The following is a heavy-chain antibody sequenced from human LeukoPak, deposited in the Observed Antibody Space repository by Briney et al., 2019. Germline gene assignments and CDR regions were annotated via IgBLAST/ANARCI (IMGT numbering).Heavy chain of an antibody. J-gene: IGHJ4*02. CDR2: ISWNSGSI. CDR3: AKGDGSSGYYYGDYFDY. D-gene: IGHD3-22*01. V-gene: IGHV3-9*01. Sequence: GGSLRLSCAASGFTFDDYAMHWVRQAPGKGLEWVSGISWNSGSIGYAGSVKGRFTISRDNAKNSLYLQMNSLRAEDTALYYCAKGDGSSGYYYGDYFDYWGQGTLVTVSS. CDR1: GFTFDDYA.